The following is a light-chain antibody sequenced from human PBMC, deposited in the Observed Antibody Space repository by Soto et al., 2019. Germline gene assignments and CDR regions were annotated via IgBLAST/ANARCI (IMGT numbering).Light chain of an antibody. CDR1: SSDVGGYNS. Sequence: QSALTQPASVSGSPGQSITISCTGTSSDVGGYNSVSWYQQHPGKAPKLMIYDVSNRPSGVSNRFSGSKSGNTASLTISGLQAEDEADYYCSSYTSSNTLYVFGTGTKVTVL. J-gene: IGLJ1*01. V-gene: IGLV2-14*01. CDR2: DVS. CDR3: SSYTSSNTLYV.